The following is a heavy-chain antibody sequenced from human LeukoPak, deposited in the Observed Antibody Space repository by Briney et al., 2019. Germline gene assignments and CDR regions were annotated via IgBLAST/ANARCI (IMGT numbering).Heavy chain of an antibody. Sequence: ASVKVSCKASGYTFTDSYIHWGRQAPGQVLEWMGLINPYGGNTNYAQNFQGRVTLTRDTSTSTVYMELSSLRSEDTAIYYCARIRDGYNDAYDIWGQGTVVTVPS. CDR2: INPYGGNT. J-gene: IGHJ3*02. CDR3: ARIRDGYNDAYDI. D-gene: IGHD5-24*01. V-gene: IGHV1-46*01. CDR1: GYTFTDSY.